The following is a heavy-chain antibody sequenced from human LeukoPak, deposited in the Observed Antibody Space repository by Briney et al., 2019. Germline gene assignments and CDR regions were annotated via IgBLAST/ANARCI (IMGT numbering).Heavy chain of an antibody. V-gene: IGHV1-2*06. CDR3: AREDSDCSSTSCYSRALNWFDP. D-gene: IGHD2-2*01. CDR2: INPNSGGT. CDR1: GCTFTGYY. Sequence: GASVTVSCKASGCTFTGYYMHWVRQAPGQGLEWMGRINPNSGGTNYAQKFQGRVTMTRDTSISTAYMELSRLRSDDTAVYYCAREDSDCSSTSCYSRALNWFDPWGQGTLVTVSS. J-gene: IGHJ5*02.